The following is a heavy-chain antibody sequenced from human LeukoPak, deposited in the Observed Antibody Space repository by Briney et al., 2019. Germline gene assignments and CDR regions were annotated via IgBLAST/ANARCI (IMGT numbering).Heavy chain of an antibody. Sequence: SETLSLTCTVSGGSISSYYWSWIRQPAGKGLEWIGRIYTSGSTNYNPSLKSRVTMSVDTSKNQFSLKLSSVTAADTAVYYCARDICLGESYAFDIWGQGTMFTVSS. V-gene: IGHV4-4*07. CDR1: GGSISSYY. CDR2: IYTSGST. J-gene: IGHJ3*02. CDR3: ARDICLGESYAFDI. D-gene: IGHD3-10*01.